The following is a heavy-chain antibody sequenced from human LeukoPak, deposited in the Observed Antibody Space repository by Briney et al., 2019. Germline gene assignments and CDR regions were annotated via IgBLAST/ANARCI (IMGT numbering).Heavy chain of an antibody. CDR3: ARDLLHYDFWSGYYPPYYFDY. V-gene: IGHV4-39*07. CDR1: GGSLSSDDAY. Sequence: SETLSLTCAVSGGSLSSDDAYWGWIRQPPGKGLEWVGSIYYSGSTYYNPSLKSRVTISVDTSKNQFSLKLSSVTAADTAVYYCARDLLHYDFWSGYYPPYYFDYWGQGTLVTISS. CDR2: IYYSGST. J-gene: IGHJ4*02. D-gene: IGHD3-3*01.